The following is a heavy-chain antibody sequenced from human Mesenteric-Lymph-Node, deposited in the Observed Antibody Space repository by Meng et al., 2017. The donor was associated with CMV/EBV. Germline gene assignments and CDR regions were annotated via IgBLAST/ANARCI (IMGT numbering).Heavy chain of an antibody. CDR3: VIRGNDESDYSEY. D-gene: IGHD3-16*01. Sequence: PDSRPVLLEPLLTRSRSFIVSCNAISISVYYMTWNRDPPGQGREWILSLHHTDTTYYQPTLNGAFTITVHTSANLFSWRLTAVTAAVTATYYCVIRGNDESDYSEYWGHGTLVTVSS. CDR2: LHHTDTT. J-gene: IGHJ4*01. CDR1: CNAISISVYY. V-gene: IGHV4-39*01.